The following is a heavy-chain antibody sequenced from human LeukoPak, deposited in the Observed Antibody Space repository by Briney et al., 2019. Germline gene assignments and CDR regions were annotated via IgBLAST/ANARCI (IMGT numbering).Heavy chain of an antibody. CDR3: ARVTYYYDSSGYQRPDAFDI. CDR2: IYYSGST. V-gene: IGHV4-59*01. D-gene: IGHD3-22*01. J-gene: IGHJ3*02. Sequence: SETLSLTCTVSGGSISSYYWSWLRQPPGKGLEWIGYIYYSGSTNYNPSLKSRVTISVDTSKNQFSLKLSSVTAADTAVYYCARVTYYYDSSGYQRPDAFDIWGQGTMVTVSS. CDR1: GGSISSYY.